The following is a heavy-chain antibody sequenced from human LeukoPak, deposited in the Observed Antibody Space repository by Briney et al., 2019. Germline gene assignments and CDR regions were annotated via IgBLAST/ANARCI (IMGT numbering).Heavy chain of an antibody. D-gene: IGHD6-19*01. CDR2: IYYSGRT. J-gene: IGHJ3*02. V-gene: IGHV4-39*07. CDR1: GDSTRSSSYY. Sequence: PSETLSLTCTVSGDSTRSSSYYWGWIRQPPGNGLEWIGSIYYSGRTYYNPSLKSRVTISVDTSKNQFSLKLSSVTAADTAVYYCARDFCGWYPRDAFDIWGQGTMVTVSS. CDR3: ARDFCGWYPRDAFDI.